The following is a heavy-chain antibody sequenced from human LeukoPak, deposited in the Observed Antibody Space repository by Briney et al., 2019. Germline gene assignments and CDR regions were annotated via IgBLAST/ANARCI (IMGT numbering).Heavy chain of an antibody. D-gene: IGHD2-2*01. CDR3: ARCKGVPAAVIDY. V-gene: IGHV3-21*01. CDR2: ISSSSSYI. Sequence: GGTLRLSCAASGFTFSSYSMNWVRQAPGKGLEWVSSISSSSSYIYYADSVKGRFTISRDNAKNSLYLQMNSLRAEDTAVYYCARCKGVPAAVIDYWGQGTLVTVSS. J-gene: IGHJ4*02. CDR1: GFTFSSYS.